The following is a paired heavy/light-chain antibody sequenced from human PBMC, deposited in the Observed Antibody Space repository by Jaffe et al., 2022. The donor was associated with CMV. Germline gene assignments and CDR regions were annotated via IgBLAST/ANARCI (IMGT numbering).Light chain of an antibody. Sequence: IQLTQSPSSLSASLGDRVSITCRASQDISDHLAWYQQQAGKAPKLLLFAASALQDGVPARFSGSGSGTDFTLTISSLQPEDFATYYCQQLSSYPRTFGQGTKVDIK. CDR3: QQLSSYPRT. V-gene: IGKV1-9*01. CDR1: QDISDH. CDR2: AAS. J-gene: IGKJ2*01.
Heavy chain of an antibody. V-gene: IGHV4-59*08. D-gene: IGHD2-2*03. J-gene: IGHJ3*02. Sequence: QVLLRESGPGLVKPSETLSLTCNVLGGSISSFYWSWVRQPPGQALEWIGFIHYSGSTNYNPSLKSRLTISQDTSTNKFFLHLTSVTAADTAVYYCARHIRGGSWIGDAFDIWGRGTKVTVSS. CDR3: ARHIRGGSWIGDAFDI. CDR1: GGSISSFY. CDR2: IHYSGST.